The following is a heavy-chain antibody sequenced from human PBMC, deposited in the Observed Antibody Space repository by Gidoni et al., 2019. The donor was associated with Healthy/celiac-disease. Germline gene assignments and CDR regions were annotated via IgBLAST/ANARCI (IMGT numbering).Heavy chain of an antibody. V-gene: IGHV4-59*01. CDR3: ARDLTPQGMDV. CDR2: IYYSGST. J-gene: IGHJ6*02. Sequence: GKGLEWIGYIYYSGSTNYNPSLKSRVTISVDTSKNQFSLKLSSVTAADTAVYYCARDLTPQGMDVWGQGTTVTVSS. D-gene: IGHD2-15*01.